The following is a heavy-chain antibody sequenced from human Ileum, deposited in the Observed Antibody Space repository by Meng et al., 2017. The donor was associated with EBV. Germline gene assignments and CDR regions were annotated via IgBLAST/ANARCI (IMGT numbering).Heavy chain of an antibody. CDR2: VYHRGDT. J-gene: IGHJ4*02. D-gene: IGHD1-7*01. V-gene: IGHV4-4*02. CDR1: GDSISSDIW. Sequence: QVQLQESGPGLVKPSGTLSLTCTVSGDSISSDIWWSWVRQPPGKVLEWIGEVYHRGDTNYNPSLKSRVDISVDKSKNQFYLSLFSVTAADTAVYYCGRDQGRELINHWGQGTLVTVSS. CDR3: GRDQGRELINH.